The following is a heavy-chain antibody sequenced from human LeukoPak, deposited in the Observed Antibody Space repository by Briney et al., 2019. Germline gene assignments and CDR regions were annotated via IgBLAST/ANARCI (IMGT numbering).Heavy chain of an antibody. D-gene: IGHD3-22*01. CDR1: GGSISGDNW. J-gene: IGHJ4*02. V-gene: IGHV4-4*02. Sequence: SETLSLTCAVSGGSISGDNWWSWVRRAPGKGLEWIGEVDHSGRTNYNPSLKSRVTISEDKSKNQFSLIMSSVTAADTAVYYCAKGDRGGWLDFDSWGQGTLATVSS. CDR2: VDHSGRT. CDR3: AKGDRGGWLDFDS.